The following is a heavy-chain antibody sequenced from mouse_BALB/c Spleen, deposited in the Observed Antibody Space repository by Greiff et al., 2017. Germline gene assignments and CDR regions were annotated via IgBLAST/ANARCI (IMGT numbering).Heavy chain of an antibody. Sequence: EVQLQQSGPELVKPGASVKVSCKASGYSFTDYNMYWVKQSHGKSLEWIGYIDPYNGGTIYNQKFKGKATLTVDKSSSTAYMELRSLTSEDTAVYYCARALRGDYAMDYWGQGTSVTVSS. CDR2: IDPYNGGT. V-gene: IGHV1-18*01. J-gene: IGHJ4*01. D-gene: IGHD1-1*01. CDR3: ARALRGDYAMDY. CDR1: GYSFTDYN.